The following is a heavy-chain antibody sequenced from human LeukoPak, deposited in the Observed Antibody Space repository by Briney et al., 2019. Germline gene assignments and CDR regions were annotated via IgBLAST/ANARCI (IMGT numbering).Heavy chain of an antibody. V-gene: IGHV3-30*04. Sequence: GGSLRLSCAASGFTFSSYAMHWVRQAPGKGLEWVAVISYDGSNKYYADSVKGRFTISRDNSKNTLYLQMNSLRAEDTAVYYCARSDLVLPNWFDPWGQGTLVTVSS. CDR1: GFTFSSYA. CDR2: ISYDGSNK. CDR3: ARSDLVLPNWFDP. J-gene: IGHJ5*02. D-gene: IGHD6-6*01.